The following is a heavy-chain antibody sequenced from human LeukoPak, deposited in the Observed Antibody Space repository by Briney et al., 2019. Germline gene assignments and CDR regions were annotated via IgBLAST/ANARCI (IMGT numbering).Heavy chain of an antibody. Sequence: SETLSLTCTVSGGSISSSSYYWGWLRQPPGKGLEWIGSIYYSGSTYYNPSLKSRVTISVDTSKNQFSLKLSSVTAADTAVYYCARVLRAAYNWFDPWGQGTLVTVSS. V-gene: IGHV4-39*01. CDR3: ARVLRAAYNWFDP. J-gene: IGHJ5*02. CDR1: GGSISSSSYY. CDR2: IYYSGST. D-gene: IGHD6-25*01.